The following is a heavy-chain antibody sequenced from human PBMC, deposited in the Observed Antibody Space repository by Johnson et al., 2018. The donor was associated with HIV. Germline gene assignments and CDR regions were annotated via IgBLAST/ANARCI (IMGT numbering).Heavy chain of an antibody. CDR2: ISYDGSNK. CDR1: GFTFSSYG. V-gene: IGHV3-30*18. D-gene: IGHD1-26*01. J-gene: IGHJ3*02. Sequence: QVQLVESGGGVVQPGRSLRLSCAVSGFTFSSYGMHWVRRAPGKGLEWVAVISYDGSNKYYADSVKGRLTISRDNSKNTLYLQMNSLRAEDTAVYYCAKSGFSGSYQGAYDIWGQGTMVTVSS. CDR3: AKSGFSGSYQGAYDI.